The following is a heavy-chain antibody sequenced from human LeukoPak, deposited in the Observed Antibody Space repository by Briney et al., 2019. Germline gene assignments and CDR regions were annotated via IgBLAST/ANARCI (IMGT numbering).Heavy chain of an antibody. Sequence: GGSLRLSRAASGFTFSSYWMHWVRQAPGKGLVWVSRINSDGSSTSYADSVKGRFTISRDNAKNTLYLQMNSLRVEDTAVYYCAREAGLVTPIDYWGQGTLVTVSS. CDR1: GFTFSSYW. CDR3: AREAGLVTPIDY. V-gene: IGHV3-74*01. CDR2: INSDGSST. J-gene: IGHJ4*02. D-gene: IGHD4-11*01.